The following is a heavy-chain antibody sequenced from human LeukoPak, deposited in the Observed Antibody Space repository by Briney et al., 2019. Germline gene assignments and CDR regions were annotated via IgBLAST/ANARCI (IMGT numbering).Heavy chain of an antibody. Sequence: GGSLRLSCAASDFTLTNAWVDWIRQAPGEGLEWVGRIKSKTDGGTTDFAAPVNGRFTISRDDSTNTVYLQMDSLKTEDTAVYYCIIAPGLFAFETWGQGTMVTVSS. V-gene: IGHV3-15*07. CDR3: IIAPGLFAFET. CDR1: DFTLTNAW. CDR2: IKSKTDGGTT. J-gene: IGHJ3*02. D-gene: IGHD6-13*01.